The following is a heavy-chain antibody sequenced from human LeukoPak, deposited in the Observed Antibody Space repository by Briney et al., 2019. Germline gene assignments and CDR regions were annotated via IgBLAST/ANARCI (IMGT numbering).Heavy chain of an antibody. Sequence: PGESVRLSCAASGFTFRTYAMAWVRQAPGKGLQWVSSLSGSGTTTFYAESVKGRFTISRDNARNTLYLQMNRLKVEDTALYYCAKDYGYTPNYFDYWGQGALVTVSS. D-gene: IGHD5-18*01. J-gene: IGHJ4*02. V-gene: IGHV3-23*01. CDR2: LSGSGTTT. CDR3: AKDYGYTPNYFDY. CDR1: GFTFRTYA.